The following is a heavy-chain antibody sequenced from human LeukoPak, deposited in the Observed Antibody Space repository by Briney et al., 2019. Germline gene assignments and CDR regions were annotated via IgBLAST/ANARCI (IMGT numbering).Heavy chain of an antibody. J-gene: IGHJ6*02. CDR1: GGSVSSGSYY. Sequence: SETLSLTCTVSGGSVSSGSYYWSWIRQPPGKGLKWIGYIYYSGSTNYNPSLKGRVTISVDTSKNQFSLKLSSVTAADTAVYYCARDDRTYGMDVWGQGTTVTVSS. CDR3: ARDDRTYGMDV. V-gene: IGHV4-61*01. CDR2: IYYSGST.